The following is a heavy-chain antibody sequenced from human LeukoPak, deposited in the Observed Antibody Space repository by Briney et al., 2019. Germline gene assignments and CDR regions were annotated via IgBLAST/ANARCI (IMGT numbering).Heavy chain of an antibody. D-gene: IGHD3-3*01. Sequence: SVKASCKASGGTFSSYAISWVRQAPGQGLEWMGGIIPIFGTANYAQKFQGRVTITADESTSTAYMELSSLRSEDTAVYYCARESYDSHLDAFDIWGQGTMVTVSS. V-gene: IGHV1-69*13. J-gene: IGHJ3*02. CDR1: GGTFSSYA. CDR2: IIPIFGTA. CDR3: ARESYDSHLDAFDI.